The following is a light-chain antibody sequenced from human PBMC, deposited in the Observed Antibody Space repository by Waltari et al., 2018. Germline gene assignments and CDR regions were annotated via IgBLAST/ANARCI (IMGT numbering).Light chain of an antibody. J-gene: IGKJ1*01. CDR3: QQYDAAPVT. Sequence: EIVLTQSPGTLSLSQGERATLSCRASHSLSGSHFAWYQQQPGQTPRLLIYGASSRATGIPDRFSGGGSGTDFTLTITSLEPEDFAVYSCQQYDAAPVTFGQGTRVEIK. CDR2: GAS. CDR1: HSLSGSH. V-gene: IGKV3-20*01.